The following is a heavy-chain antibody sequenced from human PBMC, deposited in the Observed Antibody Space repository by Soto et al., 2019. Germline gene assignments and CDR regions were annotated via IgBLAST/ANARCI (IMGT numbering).Heavy chain of an antibody. J-gene: IGHJ6*02. Sequence: QVQLVQSGDEVKKPGASVKVSCKASGYTFTTYGISWVRQAPGQGLEWMGWISAYNGDTKYAQNVQDRVSMTTDTPTSTAYMELRSLRSDDTAVYYCAREGSWPYYYYGMDGWGQGTTVTVSS. CDR2: ISAYNGDT. CDR1: GYTFTTYG. D-gene: IGHD6-13*01. CDR3: AREGSWPYYYYGMDG. V-gene: IGHV1-18*01.